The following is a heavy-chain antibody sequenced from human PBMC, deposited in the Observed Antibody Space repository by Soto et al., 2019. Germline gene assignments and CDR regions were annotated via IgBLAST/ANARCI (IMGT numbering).Heavy chain of an antibody. CDR1: GGSISSYY. V-gene: IGHV4-59*01. D-gene: IGHD3-3*01. J-gene: IGHJ4*02. CDR3: ARVDNYGFGYFDY. Sequence: PSATLSLTCTVSGGSISSYYWSWIRQPPGKGLEWIGYIYYSGSTNYNPSLKSRVTISVDTSKNQFSLKLSSVTAADTAVYYCARVDNYGFGYFDYWGQGTLVTVSS. CDR2: IYYSGST.